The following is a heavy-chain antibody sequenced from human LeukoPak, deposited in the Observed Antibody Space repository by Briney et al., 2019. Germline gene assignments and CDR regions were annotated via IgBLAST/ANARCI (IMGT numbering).Heavy chain of an antibody. CDR3: ARAGGSYSNFGY. CDR1: GGSISSGDYY. D-gene: IGHD1-26*01. CDR2: IYYSGST. Sequence: SQTLSLTCTVSGGSISSGDYYWSWIRQPPGKGLEWIGYIYYSGSTYYNPSLKSRVTISVDTSKNQFSLKLSSVTAADTAVYYCARAGGSYSNFGYWGQGTLVTVSS. J-gene: IGHJ4*02. V-gene: IGHV4-30-4*01.